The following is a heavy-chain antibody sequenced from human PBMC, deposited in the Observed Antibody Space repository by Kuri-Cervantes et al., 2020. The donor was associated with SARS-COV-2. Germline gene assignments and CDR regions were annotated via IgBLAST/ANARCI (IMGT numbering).Heavy chain of an antibody. J-gene: IGHJ5*02. CDR3: AKGFMATPPTKYYDP. CDR1: GFTFNNYA. Sequence: GGSLRLSCAASGFTFNNYAMAWVRQAPGKGLEWVSVISYHGRDTYYADSVKGRFTISRDSSKDTLYLQMNSLRAEDTAIYYCAKGFMATPPTKYYDPRGQGTLVTVSS. V-gene: IGHV3-23*01. D-gene: IGHD4-23*01. CDR2: ISYHGRDT.